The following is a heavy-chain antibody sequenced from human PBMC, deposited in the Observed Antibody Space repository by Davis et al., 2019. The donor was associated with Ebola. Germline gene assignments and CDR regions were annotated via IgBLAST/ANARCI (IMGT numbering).Heavy chain of an antibody. D-gene: IGHD2-15*01. CDR3: ARDLGYCSGGSCYHYGMDV. CDR1: GYTFTSYG. Sequence: ASVKVSCKASGYTFTSYGISWVRQAPEQGLEWMGWISAYNGNTNYAQKLQGRVTMTTDTSTSTAYMELRSLRSDDTAVYYCARDLGYCSGGSCYHYGMDVWGQGTTVTVSS. CDR2: ISAYNGNT. V-gene: IGHV1-18*01. J-gene: IGHJ6*02.